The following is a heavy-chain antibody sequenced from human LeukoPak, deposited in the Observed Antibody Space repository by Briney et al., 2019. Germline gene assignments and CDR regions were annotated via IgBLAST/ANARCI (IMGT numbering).Heavy chain of an antibody. J-gene: IGHJ3*02. D-gene: IGHD3-22*01. CDR2: INPNSGGT. CDR1: GYTFTGYY. Sequence: ASVKVSCKASGYTFTGYYMHWVRQAPGQGLEWMGWINPNSGGTNYAQKFQGRVTMTRDTSISTAYMELSRLRSDDTAVYYCARGPGAYYYDSSGYPPDAFDIWGQGTMVTVSS. CDR3: ARGPGAYYYDSSGYPPDAFDI. V-gene: IGHV1-2*02.